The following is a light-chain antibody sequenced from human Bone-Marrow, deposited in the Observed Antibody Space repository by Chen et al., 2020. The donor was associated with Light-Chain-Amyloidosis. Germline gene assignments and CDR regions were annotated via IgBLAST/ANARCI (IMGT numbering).Light chain of an antibody. V-gene: IGKV4-1*01. J-gene: IGKJ3*01. CDR2: WAS. CDR1: QSVLYSSSNQNY. Sequence: DIVMTQSPDSLAVSLGERATINCKSSQSVLYSSSNQNYLAWYQQKPGQPPKLLIYWASTRESGVPDRISGSGSGTDFTLTISSLQAEDVAVYYCQQYYTTPFTFGPGTKVDI. CDR3: QQYYTTPFT.